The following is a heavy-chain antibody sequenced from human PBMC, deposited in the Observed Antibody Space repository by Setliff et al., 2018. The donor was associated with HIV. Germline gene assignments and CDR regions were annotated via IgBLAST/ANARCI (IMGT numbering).Heavy chain of an antibody. V-gene: IGHV4-59*01. CDR2: IHDSGRT. CDR1: GGSISRYY. Sequence: SETLSLTCTVSGGSISRYYWSWIRQPPGKGLEWIGYIHDSGRTTHNPSLKSRVTMSVDKSKNKFSLRLSSVTAADTAVYYCARGEDWFDPWGQGTLVTVSS. CDR3: ARGEDWFDP. J-gene: IGHJ5*02.